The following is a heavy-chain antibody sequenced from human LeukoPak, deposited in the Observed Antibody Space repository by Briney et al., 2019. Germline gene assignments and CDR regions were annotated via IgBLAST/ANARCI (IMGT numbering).Heavy chain of an antibody. V-gene: IGHV4-59*01. CDR3: ARENSNSWYLDY. CDR1: GGSISTYY. Sequence: SSETLSLTCTVSGGSISTYYWSWIRQPPGKGLEWIGYIYNSGSINYNPSLKSRVTISVDTSKNQFSLKLSSVTAADTAVYYCARENSNSWYLDYWGQGTLVTVSS. D-gene: IGHD6-13*01. J-gene: IGHJ4*02. CDR2: IYNSGSI.